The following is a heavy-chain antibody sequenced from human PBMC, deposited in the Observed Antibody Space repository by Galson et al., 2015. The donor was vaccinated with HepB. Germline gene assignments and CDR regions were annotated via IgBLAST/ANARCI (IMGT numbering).Heavy chain of an antibody. CDR3: ARTSWPTQYYDAFDI. D-gene: IGHD2-2*01. V-gene: IGHV4-34*01. CDR2: INHSGST. CDR1: GGSFSGYY. Sequence: SEPLSLTCAVYGGSFSGYYWSWIRQPPGKGLEWIGEINHSGSTNYNPSLKSRVTISVDTSKNQFSLKLSSVTAADTAVYYCARTSWPTQYYDAFDIWGQGTMVTVSS. J-gene: IGHJ3*02.